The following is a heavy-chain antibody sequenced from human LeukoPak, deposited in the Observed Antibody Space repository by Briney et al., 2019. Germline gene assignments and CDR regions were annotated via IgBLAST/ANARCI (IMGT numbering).Heavy chain of an antibody. D-gene: IGHD1-26*01. V-gene: IGHV3-21*01. CDR3: ARANSGSYYRPVYYFVY. Sequence: GGSLRLSCAGSGYTFSSYSMNWVRQAPGKGLEWVSSISSSSSYIYYADSVKGRFTISRDNAKNSLYLQMNSLRAEDTAVYYCARANSGSYYRPVYYFVYWGQRTLVTFSS. J-gene: IGHJ4*02. CDR2: ISSSSSYI. CDR1: GYTFSSYS.